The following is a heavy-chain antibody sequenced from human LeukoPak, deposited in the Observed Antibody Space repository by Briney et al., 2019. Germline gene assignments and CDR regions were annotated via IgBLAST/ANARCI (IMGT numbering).Heavy chain of an antibody. CDR1: GFTFSDYY. V-gene: IGHV3-11*04. J-gene: IGHJ4*02. D-gene: IGHD4-11*01. CDR3: ARDSPMTTVNSACFDY. CDR2: ISSSGSTI. Sequence: GGSLRLSCAASGFTFSDYYMSWIRQAPGKGLEWVSYISSSGSTIYYADSVKGRFTISRDNAKNSLYLQMNSLRAEDTAVYYCARDSPMTTVNSACFDYWGQGTLVTVSS.